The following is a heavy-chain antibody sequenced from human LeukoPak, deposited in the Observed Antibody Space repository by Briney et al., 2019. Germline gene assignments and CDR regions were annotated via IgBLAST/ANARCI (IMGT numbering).Heavy chain of an antibody. CDR2: ISGYNGNT. CDR3: ARDSRDYYYYYMDV. J-gene: IGHJ6*03. V-gene: IGHV1-18*01. CDR1: GYTFG. Sequence: ASVKVSCKASGYTFGISRVRQAPGQGLEWMGWISGYNGNTNYAQKLQGRVTMTTDTSTSTAYMELRSLRSDDTAVYYCARDSRDYYYYYMDVWGKGTTVTVSS.